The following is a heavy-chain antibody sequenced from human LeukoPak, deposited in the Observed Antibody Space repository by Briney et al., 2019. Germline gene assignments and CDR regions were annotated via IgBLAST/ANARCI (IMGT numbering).Heavy chain of an antibody. CDR2: IYNDGST. V-gene: IGHV3-53*01. D-gene: IGHD3-9*01. CDR3: AKAEGYDILTGLDY. CDR1: GLTVSSSY. Sequence: GGSLRLSCAASGLTVSSSYMSWVRQAPGKGLEWVSIIYNDGSTYYADSMKGRFTISRDNSKNTLYLQMNSLRTEDTAVYYCAKAEGYDILTGLDYWGQGTLVTVSS. J-gene: IGHJ4*02.